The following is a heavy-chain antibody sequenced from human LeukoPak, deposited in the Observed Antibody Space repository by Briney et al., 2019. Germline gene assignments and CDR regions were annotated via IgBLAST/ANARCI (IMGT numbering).Heavy chain of an antibody. D-gene: IGHD1-1*01. CDR2: FDPDDGET. V-gene: IGHV1-24*01. Sequence: ASVKVSCKVSGYSLIDLSMYWVRQAPGKGLEWMGGFDPDDGETTYAQRFKGRVTMTEDTSTDTAYMGLSNLRSDDTAVYYCAADSQKTEVPATDHWGQGTLVTVSS. CDR1: GYSLIDLS. J-gene: IGHJ4*02. CDR3: AADSQKTEVPATDH.